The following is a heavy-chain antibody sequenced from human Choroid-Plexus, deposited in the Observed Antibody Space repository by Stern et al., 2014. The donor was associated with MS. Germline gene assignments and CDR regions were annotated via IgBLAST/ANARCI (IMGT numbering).Heavy chain of an antibody. Sequence: VQLVASGGGVVQPGRPLRVSCVASGFTFGSCAMHWVRQAPGKGLGWVAGVSYDGSNKYYADSGKGRFTISRDNSQNTLYMQMSSLRPEDTAVYYCAKDRQYLTYFFDHWGQGSLVTVSS. J-gene: IGHJ5*02. CDR3: AKDRQYLTYFFDH. CDR1: GFTFGSCA. CDR2: VSYDGSNK. D-gene: IGHD2/OR15-2a*01. V-gene: IGHV3-30*18.